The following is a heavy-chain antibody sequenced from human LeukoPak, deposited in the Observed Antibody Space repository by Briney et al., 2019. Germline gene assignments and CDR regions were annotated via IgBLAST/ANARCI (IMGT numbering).Heavy chain of an antibody. D-gene: IGHD2-2*02. Sequence: ASVKVSCKASGYTFTGYYMHWVRQASGQGLEWMGWINPNSGGTNYAQKFQGRVTMTRDTSISTAYMELSRLRSDDTAVYYCARALRSVVPAAIHYWGQGTLVTVSS. J-gene: IGHJ4*02. CDR3: ARALRSVVPAAIHY. CDR1: GYTFTGYY. V-gene: IGHV1-2*02. CDR2: INPNSGGT.